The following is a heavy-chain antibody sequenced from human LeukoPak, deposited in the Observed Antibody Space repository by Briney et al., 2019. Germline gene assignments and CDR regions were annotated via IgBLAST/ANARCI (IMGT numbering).Heavy chain of an antibody. V-gene: IGHV4-39*01. Sequence: KPSETLSLTCTVSGGSISSSSYYWGWIRQPPGKGLEWIGSIYYSGSTYYNPSLKSRVTISVDTPKNQFSLKLSSVTAADTAVYYCARSPVAYFDYWGQGTLVTVSS. J-gene: IGHJ4*02. CDR3: ARSPVAYFDY. CDR2: IYYSGST. CDR1: GGSISSSSYY.